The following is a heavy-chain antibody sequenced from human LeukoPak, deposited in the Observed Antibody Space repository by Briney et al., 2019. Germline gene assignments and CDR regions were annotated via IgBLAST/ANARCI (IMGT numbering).Heavy chain of an antibody. CDR3: MTAAGYNFGQY. CDR1: GLTVNNNY. J-gene: IGHJ4*02. V-gene: IGHV3-53*01. Sequence: GGSLRLSCAASGLTVNNNYLNWVRQAPGKGLEWVSALYIGGNTYYADSVRGRFTISRDNSKNTLYLQMNSLRAEDTAIYYCMTAAGYNFGQYWGQGTLVTVSS. CDR2: LYIGGNT. D-gene: IGHD5-18*01.